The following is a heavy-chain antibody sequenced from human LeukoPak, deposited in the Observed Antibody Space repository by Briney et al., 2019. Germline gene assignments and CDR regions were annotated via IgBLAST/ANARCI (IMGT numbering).Heavy chain of an antibody. Sequence: PGGSLRLSSAASGFTFSSYAMSWVRHAPGKGLEGVSAISGSGGSTYYADSVKGRFTISRDNSKNTLYLQMNSLRAEDTAVYYCAKVLVVVAASCFDYWGQGTLVTVSS. CDR2: ISGSGGST. D-gene: IGHD2-15*01. CDR1: GFTFSSYA. CDR3: AKVLVVVAASCFDY. J-gene: IGHJ4*02. V-gene: IGHV3-23*01.